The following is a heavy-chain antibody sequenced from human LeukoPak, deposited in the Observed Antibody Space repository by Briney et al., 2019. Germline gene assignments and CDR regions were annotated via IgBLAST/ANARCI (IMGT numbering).Heavy chain of an antibody. CDR3: ARAPDCSGGSCYPPFFDY. D-gene: IGHD2-15*01. J-gene: IGHJ4*02. CDR1: GGSISSGGYS. Sequence: PSETLSLTCAVSGGSISSGGYSWSWIRQPPGKGLEWIGYIYRGGSTYYNPSLKSRVTISVDRSKNQFSLRLTSVTAADTAVYYCARAPDCSGGSCYPPFFDYWGQGTLVTVSS. V-gene: IGHV4-30-2*01. CDR2: IYRGGST.